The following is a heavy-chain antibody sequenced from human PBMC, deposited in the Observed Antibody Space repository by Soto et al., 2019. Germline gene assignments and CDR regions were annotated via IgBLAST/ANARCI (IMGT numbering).Heavy chain of an antibody. CDR3: ARIDTPVAPDAFDI. J-gene: IGHJ3*02. CDR1: GGTFSSYA. D-gene: IGHD5-18*01. Sequence: ASVKVSCKASGGTFSSYAISWVRQAPGQGLEWMGIINPSGGSTSYAQKFQGRVTMTRDTSTSTVYMELSSLRSEDTAVYYCARIDTPVAPDAFDIWGQGTKVTVSS. V-gene: IGHV1-46*01. CDR2: INPSGGST.